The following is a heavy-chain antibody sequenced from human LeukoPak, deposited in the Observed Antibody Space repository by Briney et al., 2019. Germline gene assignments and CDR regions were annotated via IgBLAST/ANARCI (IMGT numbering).Heavy chain of an antibody. J-gene: IGHJ3*02. CDR1: GFTFSSYS. D-gene: IGHD3-3*01. Sequence: PGGSLRLSCAASGFTFSSYSMNWVRQAPGKGLEWVSSISSSSSYIYYADSVKGRFTISRDNAKNSLYLQMNSLRAEDTAVYYCGKTIIGVVNDAFDIWGQGTMVTVSS. V-gene: IGHV3-21*01. CDR3: GKTIIGVVNDAFDI. CDR2: ISSSSSYI.